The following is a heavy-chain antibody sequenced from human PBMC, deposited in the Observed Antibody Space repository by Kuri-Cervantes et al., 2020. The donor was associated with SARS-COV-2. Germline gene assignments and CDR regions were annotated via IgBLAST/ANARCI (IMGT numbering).Heavy chain of an antibody. J-gene: IGHJ6*02. CDR2: IIPILGIA. Sequence: SVKVSCKASGGTFSSYAISWVRQAPGQGPEWMGRIIPILGIANCAQKVQGRVTITADKATSTAYMELSSLRSEDTAVYYCARVLDFSGGSCYRAEHYYPGMDVWGQGTTVTVSS. V-gene: IGHV1-69*04. CDR1: GGTFSSYA. D-gene: IGHD2-15*01. CDR3: ARVLDFSGGSCYRAEHYYPGMDV.